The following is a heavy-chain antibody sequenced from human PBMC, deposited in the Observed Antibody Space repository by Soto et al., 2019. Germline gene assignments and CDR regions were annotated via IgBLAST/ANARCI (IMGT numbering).Heavy chain of an antibody. CDR2: IYYSGST. CDR1: GGSISSGGYY. V-gene: IGHV4-31*03. D-gene: IGHD3-10*01. Sequence: SETLSLTCTVSGGSISSGGYYWSWIRQHPGKGLEWIGYIYYSGSTYYNPSLKSRVTISVDTSKNQFSLKLSSVTAADTAVYYCASVAPDLTGNFDYWGQGALVTVSS. J-gene: IGHJ4*02. CDR3: ASVAPDLTGNFDY.